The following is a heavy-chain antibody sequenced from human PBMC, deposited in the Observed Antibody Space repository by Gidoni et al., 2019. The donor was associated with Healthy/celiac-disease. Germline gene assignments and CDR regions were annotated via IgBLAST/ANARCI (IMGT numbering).Heavy chain of an antibody. J-gene: IGHJ2*01. D-gene: IGHD3-22*01. CDR1: GFTFSSYA. CDR2: ISGSGGST. CDR3: AKGQYYYDSSGYYPYWYFDL. V-gene: IGHV3-23*01. Sequence: EVQLLESGGGLVQPGGSLRLSCAASGFTFSSYAMSWVRQAPGKGLEWVSAISGSGGSTYYADSVKGRFTISRDNSKNTLYLQMNSLRAEDTAVYYCAKGQYYYDSSGYYPYWYFDLWGRGTLVTVSS.